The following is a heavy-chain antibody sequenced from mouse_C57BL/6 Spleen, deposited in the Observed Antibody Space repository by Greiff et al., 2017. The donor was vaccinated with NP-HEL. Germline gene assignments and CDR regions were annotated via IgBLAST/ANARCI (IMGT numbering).Heavy chain of an antibody. Sequence: EVQLVESGGGLVQPGGSLSLSCAASGFTFTDYYMSWVRQPPGKALEWLGFIRNKANGYTKEYSASVKGRFTISRDNSQSILYLQMNALRAEDSATYYCARYYGNYEYFDVWGTGTTVTVSS. CDR2: IRNKANGYTK. CDR3: ARYYGNYEYFDV. D-gene: IGHD2-1*01. J-gene: IGHJ1*03. CDR1: GFTFTDYY. V-gene: IGHV7-3*01.